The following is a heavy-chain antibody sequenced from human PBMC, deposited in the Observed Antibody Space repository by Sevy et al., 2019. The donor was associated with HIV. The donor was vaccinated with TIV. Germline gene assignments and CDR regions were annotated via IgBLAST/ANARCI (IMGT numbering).Heavy chain of an antibody. V-gene: IGHV3-23*01. D-gene: IGHD6-13*01. CDR1: GFTFFSHV. J-gene: IGHJ3*01. CDR2: LSGSGGST. CDR3: ATGTTDSSISWVFDV. Sequence: GGSLRLSCTASGFTFFSHVMSWVRQAPGKGLEWVSGLSGSGGSTYYADSVKGRFSISRDNSKHKLYLQMSSLRIEDTAVYYCATGTTDSSISWVFDVWGQGTLVTVSS.